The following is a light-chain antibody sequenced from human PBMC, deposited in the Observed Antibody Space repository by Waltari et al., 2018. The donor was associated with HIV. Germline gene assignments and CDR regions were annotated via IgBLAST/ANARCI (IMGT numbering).Light chain of an antibody. CDR3: QKYSSYFST. CDR2: KAY. J-gene: IGKJ1*01. V-gene: IGKV1-5*03. Sequence: DIQMTQSPSTLSASVGDRVTITCRASQSISNWLAWYQQKQGKAPKLLIYKAYSLESGVPSSFSGSGSGTEFSLTISSLQPDDFATYYCQKYSSYFSTFGQGTKVEIK. CDR1: QSISNW.